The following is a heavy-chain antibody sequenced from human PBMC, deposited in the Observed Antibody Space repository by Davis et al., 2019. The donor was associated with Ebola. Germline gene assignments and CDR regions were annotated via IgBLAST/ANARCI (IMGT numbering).Heavy chain of an antibody. CDR3: ARVTVTMSGVIIMGFDY. J-gene: IGHJ4*02. V-gene: IGHV3-23*01. CDR2: ISGSSDSI. CDR1: GFTFSSYG. Sequence: PGESLKISCAASGFTFSSYGMSWVRQAPGKGLEWVAGISGSSDSIYYADSVKGRFTISRDNSKNTLFLQMNSLRDEDTAVYFCARVTVTMSGVIIMGFDYWGQGTLVTVSS. D-gene: IGHD3-3*01.